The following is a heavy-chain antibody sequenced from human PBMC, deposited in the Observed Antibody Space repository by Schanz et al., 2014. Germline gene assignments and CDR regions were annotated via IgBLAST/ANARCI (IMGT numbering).Heavy chain of an antibody. CDR1: GFTFSSHW. CDR2: IKSDGSST. V-gene: IGHV3-74*02. CDR3: ARIGGSVFDY. Sequence: EVQLVESGGGVVQPGGSLRLSCAASGFTFSSHWMHWVRQDPGKGLVWVSRIKSDGSSTSYADSVKGRFTISRDNSKNSLYLQMNSLRAEDTAVYYCARIGGSVFDYWAQGTLVTVSS. D-gene: IGHD3-10*01. J-gene: IGHJ4*02.